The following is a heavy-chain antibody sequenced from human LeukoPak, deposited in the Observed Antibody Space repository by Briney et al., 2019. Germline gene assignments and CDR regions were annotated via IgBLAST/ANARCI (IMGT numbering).Heavy chain of an antibody. V-gene: IGHV3-23*01. CDR2: ISGSGGST. D-gene: IGHD3-10*01. Sequence: GGSLRLSCAASGFTFSSYAMSWVRQAPGKGLEWVSAISGSGGSTYYADSVKGRFTISRDNSKNTLYLQMNSLRAEDSAVYYCAKGKWFGELLGIDYWGQGTLVTVSS. J-gene: IGHJ4*02. CDR1: GFTFSSYA. CDR3: AKGKWFGELLGIDY.